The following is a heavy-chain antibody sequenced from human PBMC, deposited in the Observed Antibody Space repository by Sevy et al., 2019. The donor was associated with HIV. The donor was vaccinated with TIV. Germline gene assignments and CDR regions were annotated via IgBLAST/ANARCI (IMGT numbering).Heavy chain of an antibody. CDR3: ARDDVVRPALGY. D-gene: IGHD2-15*01. CDR1: GYTFNNYY. Sequence: ASVKVSCKASGYTFNNYYMHCVRQAPGQGLEWMGIINPTSGSTNYAQKFQGRFTMTRDTSTSTVYMELTSLTSEDTAVYYCARDDVVRPALGYWGQGTLVTVSS. J-gene: IGHJ4*02. V-gene: IGHV1-46*02. CDR2: INPTSGST.